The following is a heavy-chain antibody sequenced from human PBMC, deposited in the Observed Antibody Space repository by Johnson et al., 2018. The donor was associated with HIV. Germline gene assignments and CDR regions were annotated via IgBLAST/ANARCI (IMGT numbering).Heavy chain of an antibody. CDR1: GFPVTSNF. V-gene: IGHV3-66*02. J-gene: IGHJ3*02. CDR2: VYSTFGT. CDR3: ARGVRNSYGYLLGTFDI. D-gene: IGHD5-18*01. Sequence: VQLVESGGGFVQPGGSLRLSCTASGFPVTSNFMTWVRQPPGKGLDWVSAVYSTFGTYYADSVRGRFTISTDNSKNTLYLQMNSLRREDTAVYYCARGVRNSYGYLLGTFDIWGQGTMVTVSS.